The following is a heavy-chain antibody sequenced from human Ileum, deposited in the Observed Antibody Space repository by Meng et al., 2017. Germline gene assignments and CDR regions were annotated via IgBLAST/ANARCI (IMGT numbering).Heavy chain of an antibody. CDR3: ARGGYGDYGDFDY. CDR1: GFSFSSYS. V-gene: IGHV3-23*01. CDR2: ISGSGGST. J-gene: IGHJ4*02. D-gene: IGHD4-17*01. Sequence: VWRLCVWGGWGRHGGSLGIAWSAAGFSFSSYSMSWVRQAPGKGLEWFSTISGSGGSTYYADSVKGRFTISRDNSKNTLYLQMNSLRAEDTAVYYCARGGYGDYGDFDYWGQGTLVTVSS.